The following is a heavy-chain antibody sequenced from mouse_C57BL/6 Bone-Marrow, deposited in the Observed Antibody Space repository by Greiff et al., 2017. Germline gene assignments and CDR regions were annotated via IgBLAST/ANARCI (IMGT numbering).Heavy chain of an antibody. CDR3: ARRPYGAGPYYFDD. Sequence: QVQLKQSGSELARPGASVKLSCKASGYTFTSYGISWVKQRTGQGLEWIGEIYPRSGNTYYNEKFKGKATLTADKSSSTAYMELRSLTSEDSAVYFGARRPYGAGPYYFDDWGQGTTLTVSS. J-gene: IGHJ2*01. D-gene: IGHD1-1*01. CDR2: IYPRSGNT. CDR1: GYTFTSYG. V-gene: IGHV1-81*01.